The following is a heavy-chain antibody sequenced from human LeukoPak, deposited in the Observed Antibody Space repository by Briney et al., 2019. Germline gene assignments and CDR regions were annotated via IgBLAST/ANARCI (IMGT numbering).Heavy chain of an antibody. J-gene: IGHJ4*02. D-gene: IGHD3-10*01. CDR3: ARVGYYGSGSYRTLFIDY. Sequence: GGSLRLSCVASGFTFRSYEMNWVRQAPGEGLEWVSYISNSGGTTYYADSVKGRFTISRDNAKNSLYLQMNSLRDEDTAVYYCARVGYYGSGSYRTLFIDYWGQGTLVTVSS. V-gene: IGHV3-48*03. CDR1: GFTFRSYE. CDR2: ISNSGGTT.